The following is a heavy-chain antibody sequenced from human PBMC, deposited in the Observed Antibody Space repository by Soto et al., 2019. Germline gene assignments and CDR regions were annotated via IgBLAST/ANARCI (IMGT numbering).Heavy chain of an antibody. CDR3: ARYWYWGLFDY. CDR2: IKQDGSEK. Sequence: PGGSLLLACAASGFTFRSYWMSWVRQAPGKGLEWAANIKQDGSEKYYVDSVKGRFTISRDNAKNSLYLQMNSLRAEDTAVYYCARYWYWGLFDYWGQGTLVTVSS. V-gene: IGHV3-7*03. J-gene: IGHJ4*02. D-gene: IGHD2-8*02. CDR1: GFTFRSYW.